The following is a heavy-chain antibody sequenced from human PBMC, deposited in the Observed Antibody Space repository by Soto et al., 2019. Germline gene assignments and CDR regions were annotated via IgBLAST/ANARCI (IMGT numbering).Heavy chain of an antibody. CDR2: ISS. J-gene: IGHJ6*02. CDR1: GYTFTRYS. Sequence: QVQLVQSGAEVKKPGASVKVSCKASGYTFTRYSINWVRQAPGQGLEWMGWISSYAQKFQGRVTMTTDTSTSTAYMELRSRRSDDTAVYYFARESSSSFGMDVWGQGTTVTVSS. CDR3: ARESSSSFGMDV. D-gene: IGHD6-6*01. V-gene: IGHV1-18*01.